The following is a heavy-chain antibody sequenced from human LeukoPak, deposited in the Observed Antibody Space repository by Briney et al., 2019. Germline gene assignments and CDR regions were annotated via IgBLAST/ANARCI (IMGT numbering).Heavy chain of an antibody. J-gene: IGHJ4*02. CDR1: GDTISSGDYY. D-gene: IGHD5-12*01. V-gene: IGHV4-31*03. Sequence: SQTLSLTCTDSGDTISSGDYYWSWIRQHPGKGLEWIGYIYYSGTTYYNPSLNSRVTISVDTSENQFSLKLSSVTAADTAVYYCARDLLGYGNFDYWGQGTLVTVSS. CDR3: ARDLLGYGNFDY. CDR2: IYYSGTT.